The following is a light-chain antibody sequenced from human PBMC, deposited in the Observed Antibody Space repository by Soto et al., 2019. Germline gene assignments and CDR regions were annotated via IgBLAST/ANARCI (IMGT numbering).Light chain of an antibody. CDR2: EAS. J-gene: IGKJ4*01. CDR1: ESINKF. Sequence: EVVLTQSPATLSVSPGERATLSCRASESINKFLVWYQQKPGQPPRLLISEASNRAAGIPVRFSGSGSGTDFTLTISSLEPEDLGLYYCQQRNSWPLTFGGGTKVEIK. V-gene: IGKV3-11*01. CDR3: QQRNSWPLT.